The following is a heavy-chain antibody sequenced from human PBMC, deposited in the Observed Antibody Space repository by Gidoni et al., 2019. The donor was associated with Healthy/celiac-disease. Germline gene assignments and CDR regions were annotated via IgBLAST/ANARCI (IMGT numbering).Heavy chain of an antibody. J-gene: IGHJ4*02. CDR2: INHSGCT. CDR1: GGSFSGYY. D-gene: IGHD5-18*01. CDR3: EKALDTAEGY. Sequence: QVQLQQWGAGLLKPSETLSLTCAVYGGSFSGYYWSWIRQPPGQGLEWIGEINHSGCTNYNPSLKSRVTISVDTYKNQFSLKLSSVTAADTAVYYCEKALDTAEGYWGQGTLVTVSS. V-gene: IGHV4-34*01.